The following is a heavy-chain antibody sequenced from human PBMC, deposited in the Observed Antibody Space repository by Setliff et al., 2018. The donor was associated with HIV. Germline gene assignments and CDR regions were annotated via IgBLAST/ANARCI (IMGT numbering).Heavy chain of an antibody. J-gene: IGHJ3*02. D-gene: IGHD1-26*01. CDR1: GYTFTSYG. Sequence: ASVKVSCKASGYTFTSYGISWVRQAPGQGLEWMGGFDPEDVETIYAQKFQGRVTMTEDTSTDTAYMELSSLRSEDTAVYYCARERDSGSYSNDAFDIWGQGTMVTVSS. CDR3: ARERDSGSYSNDAFDI. V-gene: IGHV1-24*01. CDR2: FDPEDVET.